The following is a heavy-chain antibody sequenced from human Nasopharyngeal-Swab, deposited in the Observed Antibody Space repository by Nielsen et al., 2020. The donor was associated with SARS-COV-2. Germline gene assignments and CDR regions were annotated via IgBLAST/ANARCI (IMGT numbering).Heavy chain of an antibody. CDR3: ARARAAAGIYFDY. Sequence: RQAPGKGLEWVSYISSSSSYTNYADSVKGRFTISRDNAKNSLYLQMNSLRAEDTAVYYCARARAAAGIYFDYWGQGTLVTVSS. V-gene: IGHV3-11*06. CDR2: ISSSSSYT. D-gene: IGHD6-13*01. J-gene: IGHJ4*02.